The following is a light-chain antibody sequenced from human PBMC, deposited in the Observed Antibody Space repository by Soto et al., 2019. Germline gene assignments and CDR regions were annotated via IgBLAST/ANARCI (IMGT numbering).Light chain of an antibody. CDR2: GAS. CDR3: QQYGSSPPYT. J-gene: IGKJ2*01. CDR1: QSVRSSE. Sequence: EIVLTQSPGTLSLSPGERATLSCRASQSVRSSELAWYQQKPGQAPRLLIYGASTRATAIPDRVSGSGSGTDFTLTISRLEPEDFAVYYCQQYGSSPPYTFGQGTKLEIK. V-gene: IGKV3-20*01.